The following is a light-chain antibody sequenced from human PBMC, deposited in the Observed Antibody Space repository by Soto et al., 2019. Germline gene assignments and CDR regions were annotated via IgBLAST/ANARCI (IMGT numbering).Light chain of an antibody. Sequence: DIQMTQSPSSLSASVGDRVTITCRASQSFSNYLNWYQQKPGKAPKLLMYAASSLQSGVPSMFSGSGSGTDFTLTISSLQPEDFATYYCQQSYSTPRTFGQGTKVEIK. CDR3: QQSYSTPRT. CDR2: AAS. V-gene: IGKV1-39*01. CDR1: QSFSNY. J-gene: IGKJ1*01.